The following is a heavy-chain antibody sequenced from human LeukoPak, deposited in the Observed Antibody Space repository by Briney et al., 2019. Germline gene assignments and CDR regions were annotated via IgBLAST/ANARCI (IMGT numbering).Heavy chain of an antibody. V-gene: IGHV3-23*01. CDR2: ISGSGGST. CDR3: AKARDTFGGVIAHFDY. Sequence: GGSLRLSCATSGFTFSNYAMSWVRQAPGKGLEWVSAISGSGGSTFYADAVKGRFTISRDNSKSTLYLQMSSLRAEDTAVYYCAKARDTFGGVIAHFDYWGQGTLVTVSS. D-gene: IGHD3-16*02. J-gene: IGHJ4*02. CDR1: GFTFSNYA.